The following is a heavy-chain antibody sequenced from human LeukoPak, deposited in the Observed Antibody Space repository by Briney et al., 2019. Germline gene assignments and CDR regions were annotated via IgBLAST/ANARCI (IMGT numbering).Heavy chain of an antibody. J-gene: IGHJ4*02. V-gene: IGHV4-59*01. CDR2: IYYSGST. Sequence: MSSETLSLTCTVSGGSISSYYWSWVRQPPGKGLEWIGYIYYSGSTNYNPSLKSRVTISVDTSKNQFSLKLSSVTAADTAVYYCARGTWIQLWGVPRPTYFDYWGQGTLVTVSS. CDR3: ARGTWIQLWGVPRPTYFDY. D-gene: IGHD5-18*01. CDR1: GGSISSYY.